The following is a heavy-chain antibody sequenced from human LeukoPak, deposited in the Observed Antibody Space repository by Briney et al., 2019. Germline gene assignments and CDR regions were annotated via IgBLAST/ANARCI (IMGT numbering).Heavy chain of an antibody. CDR2: ISGSGGST. CDR3: AKESIYYDILTGYRSNWYFDL. V-gene: IGHV3-23*01. D-gene: IGHD3-9*01. J-gene: IGHJ2*01. CDR1: GFTFSSYG. Sequence: QAGGSLRLSCAASGFTFSSYGMSWVRQAPGKGLEWVSAISGSGGSTYYADSVKGRFTISRDNSKNTLYLQMNSLRAEDTAVYYCAKESIYYDILTGYRSNWYFDLWGRGTLVTVSS.